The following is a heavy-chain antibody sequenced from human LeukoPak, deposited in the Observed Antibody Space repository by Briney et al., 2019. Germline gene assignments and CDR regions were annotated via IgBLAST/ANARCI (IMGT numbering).Heavy chain of an antibody. V-gene: IGHV3-21*01. Sequence: GGALRLSCAASTFTFSSYSMNWVRQAPGKGLAWVSSISSGSTYKYYAASVKGRFTISRNNAKNSLYLQMNSLRAEDTAVYYCASRTSGPWGQGTLVTVSS. D-gene: IGHD3-10*01. CDR1: TFTFSSYS. CDR2: ISSGSTYK. CDR3: ASRTSGP. J-gene: IGHJ4*01.